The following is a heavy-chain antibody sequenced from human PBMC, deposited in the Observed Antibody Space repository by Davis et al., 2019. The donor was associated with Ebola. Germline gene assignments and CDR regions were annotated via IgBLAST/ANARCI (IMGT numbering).Heavy chain of an antibody. V-gene: IGHV3-33*01. CDR2: IWYDGSRK. CDR1: GFNFRSYG. D-gene: IGHD4-17*01. Sequence: PAGSLRLSCAASGFNFRSYGMHWVRQAPDKGLEWVAVIWYDGSRKYYGDSVKGRFTISRDESKNTLYLQMNSLKTEDTAVYYCTSTTVTDDYWGQGTLVTVSS. CDR3: TSTTVTDDY. J-gene: IGHJ4*02.